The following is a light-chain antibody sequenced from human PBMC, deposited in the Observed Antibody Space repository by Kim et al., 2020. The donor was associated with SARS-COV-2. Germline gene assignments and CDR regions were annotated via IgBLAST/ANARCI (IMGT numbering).Light chain of an antibody. Sequence: QSALTQPHSVSGSPGQSVTISCTGTNNNVGDSNFVSWYQQHPGKAPNLMIYDVTKRPSGVPDRFSGSKSGNTASLTISGLQAEDKADYYCCSYGGTDTLTVFGGGTQLTVL. J-gene: IGLJ3*02. V-gene: IGLV2-11*01. CDR2: DVT. CDR1: NNNVGDSNF. CDR3: CSYGGTDTLTV.